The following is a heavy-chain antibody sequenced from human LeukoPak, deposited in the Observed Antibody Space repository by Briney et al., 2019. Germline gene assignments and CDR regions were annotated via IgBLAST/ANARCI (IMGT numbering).Heavy chain of an antibody. D-gene: IGHD2-2*01. J-gene: IGHJ4*02. CDR1: GFTFSDYT. Sequence: GGSLRLSCAASGFTFSDYTMNWVRQAPGKGLEWVSGINWSGRSTGYADPLRGRFTISRDNAKNSLYLQMDSLRAEDTALYYCARAPITSPFYFDYWGQGTLVTVSS. V-gene: IGHV3-20*04. CDR2: INWSGRST. CDR3: ARAPITSPFYFDY.